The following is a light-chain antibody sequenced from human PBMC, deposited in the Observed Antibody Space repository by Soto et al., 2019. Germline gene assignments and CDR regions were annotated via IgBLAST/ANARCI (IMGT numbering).Light chain of an antibody. Sequence: QSALTQPRSVSGSPGQSITISCSGTIRDIGGYNFISWYQQHPGAAPKIIIYDVSKRPSGVPDRFSGSTSGNTASLTLSGLHAEDDAFYYCCSYAGSNTLAFGGGTKLPVL. CDR2: DVS. CDR3: CSYAGSNTLA. V-gene: IGLV2-11*01. J-gene: IGLJ2*01. CDR1: IRDIGGYNF.